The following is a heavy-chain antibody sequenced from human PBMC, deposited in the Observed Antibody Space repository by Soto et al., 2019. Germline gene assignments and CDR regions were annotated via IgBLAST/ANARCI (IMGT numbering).Heavy chain of an antibody. J-gene: IGHJ5*02. Sequence: KTSETLSLTCTVSGGSLSSYYWTWIRQSPGKGLEWIGYVYFSGNTNYNPSLKSRVTISIDTSNNQFSLRLASVTETDTSFYYCGSVRPSGYVLSWGPGTLVTVSS. CDR3: GSVRPSGYVLS. CDR1: GGSLSSYY. CDR2: VYFSGNT. V-gene: IGHV4-59*08. D-gene: IGHD6-25*01.